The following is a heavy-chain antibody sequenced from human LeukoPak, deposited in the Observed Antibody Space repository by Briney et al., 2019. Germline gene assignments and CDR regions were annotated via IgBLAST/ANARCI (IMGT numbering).Heavy chain of an antibody. V-gene: IGHV1-8*03. J-gene: IGHJ6*03. CDR3: ARSKDIVVVPAATSHYYYYYMDV. CDR2: MNPNSGNT. D-gene: IGHD2-2*01. CDR1: GYTFTSYD. Sequence: ASVKVSCKASGYTFTSYDINWVRQATGQGLEWMGWMNPNSGNTGYAQKFQGRVTITRNTSISTAYMELSSLRSEDTAVYYCARSKDIVVVPAATSHYYYYYMDVWGKGTTVTISS.